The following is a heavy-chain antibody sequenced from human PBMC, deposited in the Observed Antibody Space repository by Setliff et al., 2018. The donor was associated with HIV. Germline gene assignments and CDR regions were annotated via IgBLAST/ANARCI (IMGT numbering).Heavy chain of an antibody. J-gene: IGHJ5*01. D-gene: IGHD5-12*01. CDR3: VRSGCNGNICYDSRGWLDS. CDR2: VYYTGST. Sequence: KTSETLSLTCSVSGGSLISGGYYWSWIRQHPGKGLEWIGYVYYTGSTKYSPTFESRVTMSLDTSKNQFSLNLRSVTAADTALYYCVRSGCNGNICYDSRGWLDSWGQGTLVTVSS. CDR1: GGSLISGGYY. V-gene: IGHV4-31*08.